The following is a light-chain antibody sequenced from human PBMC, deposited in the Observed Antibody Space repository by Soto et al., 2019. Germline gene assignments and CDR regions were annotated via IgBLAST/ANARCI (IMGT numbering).Light chain of an antibody. CDR3: QQYYSAPIT. CDR1: QSIFSSTKNKNY. CDR2: WAS. Sequence: DIVMTQSPDSLGVSLGERATINCRSSQSIFSSTKNKNYLSWYQQKPGQPPKLLIYWASTRESGVPDRFSGSGSGTDFTLTISSLQAEDVAVYYCQQYYSAPITFGQGTRLEI. J-gene: IGKJ5*01. V-gene: IGKV4-1*01.